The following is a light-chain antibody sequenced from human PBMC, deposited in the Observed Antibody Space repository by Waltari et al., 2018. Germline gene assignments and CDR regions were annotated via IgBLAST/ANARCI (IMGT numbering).Light chain of an antibody. V-gene: IGLV3-25*03. Sequence: SHDLTQPPSVSVSPGQTARTTCSGDALPKQYAYWFQKKPGQAPVLVLYKDTERPSWIPERFSGSSSGTTVTLTISGVQADDEADYYCQSADISSSYRVFGGGTKLSVL. CDR2: KDT. CDR1: ALPKQY. CDR3: QSADISSSYRV. J-gene: IGLJ3*02.